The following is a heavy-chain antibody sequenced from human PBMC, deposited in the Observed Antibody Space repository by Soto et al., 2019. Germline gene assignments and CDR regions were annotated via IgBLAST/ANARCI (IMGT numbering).Heavy chain of an antibody. CDR1: GFMFSSFW. CDR3: ARDEPNYDFWRRGLDV. D-gene: IGHD3-3*01. J-gene: IGHJ6*02. Sequence: EVQLVESGGGLVQPGGSLRLSCTASGFMFSSFWMHWVRQAPGKGLEWVARISSDATSINYAGTVEGRFMISRDDDQNMLYLQMNSLRAEDTAVYYCARDEPNYDFWRRGLDVWGQGTTVTVSS. CDR2: ISSDATSI. V-gene: IGHV3-74*01.